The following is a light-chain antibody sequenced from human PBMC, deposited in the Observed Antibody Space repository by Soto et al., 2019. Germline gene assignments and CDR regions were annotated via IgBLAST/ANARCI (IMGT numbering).Light chain of an antibody. Sequence: EIMITQSPATLSVSQGERATFSCRASQSVRSYLAWYQQKPGQAPRLLISGASTRATGVPARFSGSGSGTEFTLTISCLQSEEFAVYCCQQYNDWTSITFGQGTRLEIK. CDR2: GAS. CDR3: QQYNDWTSIT. J-gene: IGKJ5*01. V-gene: IGKV3-15*01. CDR1: QSVRSY.